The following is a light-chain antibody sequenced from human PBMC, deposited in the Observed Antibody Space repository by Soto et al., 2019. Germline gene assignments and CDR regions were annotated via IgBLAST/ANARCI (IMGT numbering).Light chain of an antibody. Sequence: EIVMTQSPATLSVSPGERATLSCRASQSVSSNLAWYQQKPGQAPRLLIYGASTSATGIPARFSGSGSGTEFTLTISSLQSEDVAVYYCQQYNNWPPWTFGQGTKVESK. J-gene: IGKJ1*01. V-gene: IGKV3-15*01. CDR2: GAS. CDR1: QSVSSN. CDR3: QQYNNWPPWT.